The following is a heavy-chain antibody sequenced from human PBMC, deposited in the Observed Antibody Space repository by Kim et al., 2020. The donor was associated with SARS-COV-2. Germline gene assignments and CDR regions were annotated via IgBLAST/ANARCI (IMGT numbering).Heavy chain of an antibody. CDR3: ARGIGDSSGYYYAY. J-gene: IGHJ4*02. Sequence: AGSVKGRLTISRENAQKSLYLQMDSLRAEDTAMYYCARGIGDSSGYYYAYWGQGTLVTVSS. V-gene: IGHV3-11*06. D-gene: IGHD3-22*01.